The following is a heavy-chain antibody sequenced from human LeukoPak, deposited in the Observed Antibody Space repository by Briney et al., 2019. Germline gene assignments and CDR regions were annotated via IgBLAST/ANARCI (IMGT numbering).Heavy chain of an antibody. D-gene: IGHD1-26*01. CDR1: GCTFTSYY. CDR3: AREEVGATTQLDY. Sequence: ASVKVSFKASGCTFTSYYMHWVRQAPGQGLEWMGIINPSGGSTSYAQKFQGRVTMTRDTSTSTVYMELSSLRSEDTAVYYCAREEVGATTQLDYWGQGTLVTVSS. V-gene: IGHV1-46*01. CDR2: INPSGGST. J-gene: IGHJ4*02.